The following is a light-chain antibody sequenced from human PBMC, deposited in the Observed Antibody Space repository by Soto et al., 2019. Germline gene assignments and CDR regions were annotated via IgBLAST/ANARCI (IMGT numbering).Light chain of an antibody. CDR3: RAYTARSTLV. V-gene: IGLV2-14*01. J-gene: IGLJ3*02. CDR2: EVR. Sequence: QSALTQPASVSGSAGQSITISCSGTMRDVGAYNLVSWYQQHPGTAPKLIIYEVRNRPSGISSRFSGSRSGNTASLTISGLTSEDEGDYYCRAYTARSTLVFGGGTKLTVL. CDR1: MRDVGAYNL.